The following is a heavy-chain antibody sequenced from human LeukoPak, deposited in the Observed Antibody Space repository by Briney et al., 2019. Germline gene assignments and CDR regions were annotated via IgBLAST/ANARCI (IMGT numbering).Heavy chain of an antibody. CDR1: GFTFSSYG. CDR2: IWYDGSNK. CDR3: ARDQDCGGGGSCYSFYVDY. Sequence: GRSLGLSCAASGFTFSSYGMHWVRQAPGKGLEWVAVIWYDGSNKYYADSVKGRFTISRDNSKNTLYLQMNSLRAEDTAVYYCARDQDCGGGGSCYSFYVDYWGQGTLVTVSS. J-gene: IGHJ4*02. D-gene: IGHD2-15*01. V-gene: IGHV3-33*01.